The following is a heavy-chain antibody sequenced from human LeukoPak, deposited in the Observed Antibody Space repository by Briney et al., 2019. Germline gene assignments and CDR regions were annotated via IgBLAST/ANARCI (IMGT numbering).Heavy chain of an antibody. Sequence: SETLSLTCTVSGGSISSYYWSWIRQPAGKGLEWIGSIYYSGSTYYNPSLKSRVTISVDTSKNQFSLKLSSVTAADTAVYYCARLPAVAGNNWFDPWGQGTLVTVSS. CDR3: ARLPAVAGNNWFDP. CDR2: IYYSGST. CDR1: GGSISSYY. D-gene: IGHD6-19*01. V-gene: IGHV4-59*05. J-gene: IGHJ5*02.